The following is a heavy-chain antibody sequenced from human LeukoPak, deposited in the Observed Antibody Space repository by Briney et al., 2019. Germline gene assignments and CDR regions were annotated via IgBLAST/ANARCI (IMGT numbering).Heavy chain of an antibody. J-gene: IGHJ5*02. Sequence: GGSLRLSCAASGFTFSDFWMTWFRQAPGKGLEWVANIDQDGSEKYYLDSVKGRLTISRDNAKNSLYLQMNSLSVEDTAVYYCATSPRGYQLLEPGSWGQGTPVTVSS. CDR1: GFTFSDFW. V-gene: IGHV3-7*01. CDR2: IDQDGSEK. D-gene: IGHD2-2*01. CDR3: ATSPRGYQLLEPGS.